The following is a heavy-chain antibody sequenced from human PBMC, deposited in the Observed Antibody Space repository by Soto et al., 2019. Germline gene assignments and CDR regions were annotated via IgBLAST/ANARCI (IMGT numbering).Heavy chain of an antibody. V-gene: IGHV1-69*13. D-gene: IGHD1-26*01. J-gene: IGHJ4*02. CDR3: ARDQVVGDTRYGY. CDR2: IIPIFGTA. Sequence: SVKVSCKASGGTFSSYAISWVRQAPGQGLEWMGGIIPIFGTANYAQKFKGRVTITADESTSTAYMELRSLRSEDTAVYYWARDQVVGDTRYGYCGQRHRVT. CDR1: GGTFSSYA.